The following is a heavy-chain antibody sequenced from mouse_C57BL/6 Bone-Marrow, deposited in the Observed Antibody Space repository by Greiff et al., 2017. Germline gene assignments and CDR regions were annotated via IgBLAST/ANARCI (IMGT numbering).Heavy chain of an antibody. CDR2: ISSGGDYI. V-gene: IGHV5-9-1*02. D-gene: IGHD4-1*01. Sequence: EVQGVESGEGLVKPGGSLKLSCAASGFTFSSYAMSWVRQTPEKRLEWVAYISSGGDYIYYADTVKGRFTLSRDNARNTLYLQMSSLKSEDTAMYYCTRDRGWDAFDYWGQGTTLTVSS. CDR1: GFTFSSYA. J-gene: IGHJ2*01. CDR3: TRDRGWDAFDY.